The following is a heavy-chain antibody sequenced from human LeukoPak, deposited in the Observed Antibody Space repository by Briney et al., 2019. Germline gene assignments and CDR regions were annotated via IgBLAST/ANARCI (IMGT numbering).Heavy chain of an antibody. CDR3: ARLKRSSGYYIDY. Sequence: PSETLSLTCTVSGDSISSNNCFWGWIRQPPGKGLEWIGYIYYSGSTNYNPSLKSRVTISVDTSKNQFSLKLSSVTAADTAVYYCARLKRSSGYYIDYWGQGTLVTVSS. V-gene: IGHV4-61*05. D-gene: IGHD3-22*01. CDR1: GDSISSNNCF. J-gene: IGHJ4*02. CDR2: IYYSGST.